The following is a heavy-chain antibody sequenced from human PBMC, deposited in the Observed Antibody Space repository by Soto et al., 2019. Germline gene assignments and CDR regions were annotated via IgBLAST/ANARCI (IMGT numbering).Heavy chain of an antibody. J-gene: IGHJ4*02. Sequence: QLQLQDSGPGLVKPSETLSLTCTVSGGSIRSSSYYWGWIRQSPGRGLEWIGNRYYSGNTYYNSSLKGRVTISIDTSKNQFSLTLSSVTAADTAVYYCATLPDWGSGSNWGQGTLVTVSS. V-gene: IGHV4-39*01. D-gene: IGHD3-10*01. CDR2: RYYSGNT. CDR1: GGSIRSSSYY. CDR3: ATLPDWGSGSN.